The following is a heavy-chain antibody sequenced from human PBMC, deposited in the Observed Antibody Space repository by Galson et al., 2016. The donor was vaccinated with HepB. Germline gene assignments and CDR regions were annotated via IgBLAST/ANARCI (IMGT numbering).Heavy chain of an antibody. D-gene: IGHD4-23*01. CDR2: LNPENIKT. CDR1: GYAFSSFD. J-gene: IGHJ3*01. CDR3: ARAVYGGSFDF. Sequence: SVKVSRKASGYAFSSFDINWVRRATGQGLQWVRRLNPENIKTIFAQKFQRRVTMTRDTYTTTAYLDLSSLRSDDTAVYYCARAVYGGSFDFCGQGAVVTVSS. V-gene: IGHV1-8*01.